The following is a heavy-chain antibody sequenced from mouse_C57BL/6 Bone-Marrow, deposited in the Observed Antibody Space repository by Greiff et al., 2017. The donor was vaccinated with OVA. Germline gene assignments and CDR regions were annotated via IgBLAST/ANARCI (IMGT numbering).Heavy chain of an antibody. J-gene: IGHJ4*01. CDR3: ARVCYGMDY. Sequence: DVQLVESEGGLVQPGSSMKLSCTASGFTFSDYYMAWVRQVPEQGLEWIGKINHDGSSTYYLDSFKSRSILSRDNAENIRYMQMSSLKSEDAAAYYCARVCYGMDYWGQGTSVTVSS. CDR2: INHDGSST. V-gene: IGHV5-16*01. CDR1: GFTFSDYY.